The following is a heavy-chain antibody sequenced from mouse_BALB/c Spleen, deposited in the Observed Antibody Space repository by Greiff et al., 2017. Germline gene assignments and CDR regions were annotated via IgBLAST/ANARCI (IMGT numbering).Heavy chain of an antibody. J-gene: IGHJ4*01. CDR1: GFTFSSYA. V-gene: IGHV5-9-4*01. Sequence: EVKLVESGGGLVKPGGSLKLSCAASGFTFSSYAMSWVRQSPEKRLEWVAEISSGGSYTYYPDTVTGRFTISRDNAKNTLYLEMSSLRSEDTAMYYCARDRGNYRDAMDYWGQGTSVTVSS. D-gene: IGHD2-1*01. CDR3: ARDRGNYRDAMDY. CDR2: ISSGGSYT.